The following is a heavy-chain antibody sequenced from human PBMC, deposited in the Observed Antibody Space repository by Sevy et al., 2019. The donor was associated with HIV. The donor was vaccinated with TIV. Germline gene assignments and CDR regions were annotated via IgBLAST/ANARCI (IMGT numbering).Heavy chain of an antibody. Sequence: GGSLRLSCRASGFTFPAYSFNWVRQAPGKGLEWLSYISTGSDHIYYSDSAKGRFTISRDDAKNSVFLHMKSLRDQDTALYYWVRRGVDAFNVYFDLWGQGGLVTVSS. D-gene: IGHD3-10*01. CDR3: VRRGVDAFNVYFDL. CDR1: GFTFPAYS. CDR2: ISTGSDHI. V-gene: IGHV3-21*05. J-gene: IGHJ4*02.